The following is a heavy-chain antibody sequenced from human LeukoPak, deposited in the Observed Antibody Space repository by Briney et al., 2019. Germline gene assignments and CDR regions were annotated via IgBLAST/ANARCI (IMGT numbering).Heavy chain of an antibody. CDR2: ISSSSSSYI. CDR3: ARDRAGTAMPMISFDDYDMDV. J-gene: IGHJ6*03. CDR1: GFTFSSYS. Sequence: GGSLRLSCAASGFTFSSYSMNWVRQAPGKGLEWVSSISSSSSSYIYYADSVKGRFTISRDNAKNSLYLQMNSLRAEDTAVYYCARDRAGTAMPMISFDDYDMDVWGKGTTVTVSS. D-gene: IGHD5-18*01. V-gene: IGHV3-21*01.